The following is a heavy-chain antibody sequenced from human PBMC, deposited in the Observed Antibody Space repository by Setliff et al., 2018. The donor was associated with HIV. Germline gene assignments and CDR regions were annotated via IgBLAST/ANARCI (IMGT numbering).Heavy chain of an antibody. J-gene: IGHJ4*02. CDR1: RGSIKYYF. Sequence: SETLSLTCTVSRGSIKYYFWSWIRQPPGKGLECIGHISYSGTTNYNPSLESRVSISVDTSKNQFSQKLKSVTAADTAVYYCARDSDGSSYYHFAHWSQGTLVTVSS. CDR2: ISYSGTT. CDR3: ARDSDGSSYYHFAH. D-gene: IGHD3-22*01. V-gene: IGHV4-59*01.